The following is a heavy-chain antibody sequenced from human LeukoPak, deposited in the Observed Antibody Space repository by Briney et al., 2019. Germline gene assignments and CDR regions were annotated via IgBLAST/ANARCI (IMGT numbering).Heavy chain of an antibody. Sequence: PGGSLRLSCAASGFTFSSYAMSWVRQAPGKGLEWVSGITGSGGSTYYADSVKGRFTISRDNSKNTLYLQMNRLRAEDTAVYYCANGGSIAVATPLDYWGQGTLVTDSS. V-gene: IGHV3-23*01. CDR3: ANGGSIAVATPLDY. D-gene: IGHD6-19*01. CDR2: ITGSGGST. J-gene: IGHJ4*02. CDR1: GFTFSSYA.